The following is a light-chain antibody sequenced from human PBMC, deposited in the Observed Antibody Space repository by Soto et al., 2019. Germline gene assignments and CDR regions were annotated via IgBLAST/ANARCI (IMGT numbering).Light chain of an antibody. CDR1: QSVDND. CDR2: DAS. Sequence: EIVMTQSPATLSVSPGDRATLSCRASQSVDNDLAWYQQKPGQPPRLLIYDASTWATGIPARFSGSQSGTEFTLTSSSLLSEDFAVYSCQQYNNWPLTFGGGTKVEIK. V-gene: IGKV3D-15*01. J-gene: IGKJ4*01. CDR3: QQYNNWPLT.